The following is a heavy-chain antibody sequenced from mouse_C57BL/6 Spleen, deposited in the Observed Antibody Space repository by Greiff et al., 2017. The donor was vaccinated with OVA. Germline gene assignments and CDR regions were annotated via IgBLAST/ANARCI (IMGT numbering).Heavy chain of an antibody. D-gene: IGHD1-1*01. CDR1: GFSFNTYA. Sequence: EVQLVESGGGLVQPKGSLKLSCAASGFSFNTYAMNWVRQAPGKGLEWVARIRSKSNNYATYYADSVKDRFTISRDDSESMLYLQMNNLKTEDTAMYYCVRQFDYYGSSPFDYWGQGTTLTVSS. CDR2: IRSKSNNYAT. CDR3: VRQFDYYGSSPFDY. J-gene: IGHJ2*01. V-gene: IGHV10-1*01.